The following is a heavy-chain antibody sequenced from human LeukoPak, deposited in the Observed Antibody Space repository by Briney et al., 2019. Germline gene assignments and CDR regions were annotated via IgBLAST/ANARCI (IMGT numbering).Heavy chain of an antibody. Sequence: SETLSLTCTVSGGSIGSYYWSWIRQPAGKGLEWIGRIYTSGSTNYNPSLKSRVTMSVDTSKNQFSLKLSSVTAADTAVYYCARDMRIAVAGMALFNWFDPWGQGTLVTVSS. V-gene: IGHV4-4*07. CDR2: IYTSGST. J-gene: IGHJ5*02. D-gene: IGHD6-19*01. CDR3: ARDMRIAVAGMALFNWFDP. CDR1: GGSIGSYY.